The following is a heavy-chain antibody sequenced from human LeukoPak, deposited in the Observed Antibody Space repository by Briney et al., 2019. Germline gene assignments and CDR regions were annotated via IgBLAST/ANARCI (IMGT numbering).Heavy chain of an antibody. Sequence: ASVKVSCKASGYTFTSYGISWVRQALGQGLEWMGWISAYNGNTNYAQKLQGRVTMTTDTSTSTAYMELRSLRSDDTAVYYCARDKYDTRSYLAFDIWGQGTMVTVSS. V-gene: IGHV1-18*04. CDR2: ISAYNGNT. CDR1: GYTFTSYG. CDR3: ARDKYDTRSYLAFDI. D-gene: IGHD3-9*01. J-gene: IGHJ3*02.